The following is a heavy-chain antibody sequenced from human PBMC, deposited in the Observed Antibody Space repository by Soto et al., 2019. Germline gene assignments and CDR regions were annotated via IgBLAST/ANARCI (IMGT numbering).Heavy chain of an antibody. CDR2: IYYSGST. D-gene: IGHD3-3*01. Sequence: SETLSLTCTVSGGSICSSSYYWGWIRQPPGKGLEWIGSIYYSGSTYYNPSLKSRVTISVDTSKNQFSLKLSSVTAADTAVYYCARHLRGVEWLLEGWFDPWGQGTLVTVSS. CDR1: GGSICSSSYY. J-gene: IGHJ5*02. V-gene: IGHV4-39*01. CDR3: ARHLRGVEWLLEGWFDP.